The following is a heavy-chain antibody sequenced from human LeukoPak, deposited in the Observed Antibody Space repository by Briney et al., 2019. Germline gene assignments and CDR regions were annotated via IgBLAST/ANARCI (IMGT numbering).Heavy chain of an antibody. D-gene: IGHD1-26*01. CDR1: GGSISSYY. V-gene: IGHV4-59*08. CDR3: ARHKGPGSYYHRYDS. Sequence: SETLSLTCTLSGGSISSYYWSWLRQPPGKGLEWIGYTYYTGGTNSNPSLKSRVTISVDTSKNQFSLKLSSVTAADTAVYYCARHKGPGSYYHRYDSWGQGTLVTVSS. J-gene: IGHJ4*02. CDR2: TYYTGGT.